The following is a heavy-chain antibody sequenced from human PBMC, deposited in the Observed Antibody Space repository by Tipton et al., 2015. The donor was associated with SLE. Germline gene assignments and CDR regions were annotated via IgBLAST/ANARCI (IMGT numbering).Heavy chain of an antibody. J-gene: IGHJ4*02. CDR2: ISSSSSYI. V-gene: IGHV3-21*01. Sequence: SLRLSCAASGFIFRSYAMSWVRQAPGKGLEWVSSISSSSSYIYYADSVKGRFTISRDNAKNSLYLQMNSLRAEDTAVYYCARDVAYYYDSSGYLHWGQGTLVTVSS. CDR1: GFIFRSYA. D-gene: IGHD3-22*01. CDR3: ARDVAYYYDSSGYLH.